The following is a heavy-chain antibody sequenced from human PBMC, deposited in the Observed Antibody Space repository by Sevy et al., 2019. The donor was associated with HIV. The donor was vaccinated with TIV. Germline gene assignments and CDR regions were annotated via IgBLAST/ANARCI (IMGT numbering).Heavy chain of an antibody. V-gene: IGHV3-30*03. CDR2: ISYDGSNK. J-gene: IGHJ6*02. D-gene: IGHD5-18*01. CDR3: ASFGYSYGSVDYYYGMDV. CDR1: GFTFSSYG. Sequence: GGSLRLSCAASGFTFSSYGMHWVRQAPGKGLEWVAVISYDGSNKYYADSVKGRFTISRDNSRNTLYLQMNSLRAEDRAVYYCASFGYSYGSVDYYYGMDVWGQGTTVTVSS.